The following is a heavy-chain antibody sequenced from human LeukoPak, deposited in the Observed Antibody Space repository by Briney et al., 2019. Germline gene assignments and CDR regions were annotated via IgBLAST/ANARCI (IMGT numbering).Heavy chain of an antibody. CDR2: FFYTGST. J-gene: IGHJ6*03. V-gene: IGHV4-39*07. CDR1: DGSISSATYY. D-gene: IGHD3-10*01. CDR3: ARGSARHYYYYMDV. Sequence: SETLSLTCTVSDGSISSATYYWGWIRQSPNKGLDWIGSFFYTGSTYYSPSLKSRVTISVDTSENQFSLKLSSVTAADTAVYYCARGSARHYYYYMDVWGKGTTVTVSS.